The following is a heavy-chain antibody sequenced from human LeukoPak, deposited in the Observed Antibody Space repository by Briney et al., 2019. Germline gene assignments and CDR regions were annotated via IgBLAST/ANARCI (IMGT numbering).Heavy chain of an antibody. D-gene: IGHD3-10*01. CDR2: IKQDGSEK. CDR3: AKHHMVRGVIGY. V-gene: IGHV3-7*01. Sequence: GGPLRLSCAASGFTFSSYWMSWVRQAPGKGLEWMANIKQDGSEKYYVDSVKGRFTISRDNAKNSLYLQMNSLRAEDTAVYYCAKHHMVRGVIGYWGQGTLVTVSS. CDR1: GFTFSSYW. J-gene: IGHJ4*02.